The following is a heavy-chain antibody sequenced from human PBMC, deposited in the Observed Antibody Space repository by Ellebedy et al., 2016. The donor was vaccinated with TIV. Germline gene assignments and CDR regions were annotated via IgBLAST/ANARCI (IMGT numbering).Heavy chain of an antibody. Sequence: GGSLRLSCSASGFTFNTYGMHWVRQAPGKGLEWVAFMRYDGSDQLHADSVKGRFTISRDNSKNTLFLQMNSLRVEDTAVYYCAKDGQWLVRGSLDYWGQGTLVTVSS. CDR3: AKDGQWLVRGSLDY. CDR1: GFTFNTYG. CDR2: MRYDGSDQ. V-gene: IGHV3-30*02. D-gene: IGHD6-19*01. J-gene: IGHJ4*02.